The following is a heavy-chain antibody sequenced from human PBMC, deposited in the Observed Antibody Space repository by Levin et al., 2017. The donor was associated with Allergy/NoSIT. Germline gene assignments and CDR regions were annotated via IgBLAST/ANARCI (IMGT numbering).Heavy chain of an antibody. Sequence: PSETLSLTCAISGGSVSSADWWSWVRQPPGRGLEWIGEISDTGSTNYNPSLKSRVTISMDKSKNQFSLKLSSVTAADTAVYYCARDRPGTATGTQGFDPWGQGTLVTVSS. J-gene: IGHJ5*02. V-gene: IGHV4-4*02. CDR1: GGSVSSADW. D-gene: IGHD6-13*01. CDR2: ISDTGST. CDR3: ARDRPGTATGTQGFDP.